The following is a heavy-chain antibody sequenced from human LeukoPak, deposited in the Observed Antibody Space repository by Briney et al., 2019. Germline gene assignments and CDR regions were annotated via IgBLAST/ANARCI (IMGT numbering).Heavy chain of an antibody. CDR1: GGTFSSYA. CDR3: ARGSGRVSMMESAYYYYGMDV. D-gene: IGHD5/OR15-5a*01. V-gene: IGHV1-69*13. Sequence: SVKVSCKASGGTFSSYAISWVRQAPGQGLEWMGGIIPIFGTANYAQKFQGRVTITADESTSTAYMELSSLRSEDTAVYYCARGSGRVSMMESAYYYYGMDVWGQGTTVTVSS. J-gene: IGHJ6*02. CDR2: IIPIFGTA.